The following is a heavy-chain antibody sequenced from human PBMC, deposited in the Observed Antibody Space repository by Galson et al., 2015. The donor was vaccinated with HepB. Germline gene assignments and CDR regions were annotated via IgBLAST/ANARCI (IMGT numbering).Heavy chain of an antibody. Sequence: SVKVSCKASGYTFTSYAMHWVRQAPGQRLEWMGWINAGNGNTKYSQKFQGRVTIMRDTSASTAYMELSSLRSEDTAVYYCAREGGTGITMIRGDMDVWGKGTTVTVSS. D-gene: IGHD3-10*01. CDR3: AREGGTGITMIRGDMDV. CDR2: INAGNGNT. J-gene: IGHJ6*03. CDR1: GYTFTSYA. V-gene: IGHV1-3*01.